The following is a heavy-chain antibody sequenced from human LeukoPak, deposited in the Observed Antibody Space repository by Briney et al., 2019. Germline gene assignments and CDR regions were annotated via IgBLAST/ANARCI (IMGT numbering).Heavy chain of an antibody. Sequence: GSLRLSCAASGFTVSSNYMSWIRQPPGKGLEWIGEINHSGSTNYNPSLKSRVTTSVDTSKNQFSLKLSSVTAADTAVYYCARGRVAGTKCPGYWGQGTLVTVSS. J-gene: IGHJ4*02. CDR3: ARGRVAGTKCPGY. V-gene: IGHV4-34*01. CDR1: GFTVSSNY. D-gene: IGHD6-19*01. CDR2: INHSGST.